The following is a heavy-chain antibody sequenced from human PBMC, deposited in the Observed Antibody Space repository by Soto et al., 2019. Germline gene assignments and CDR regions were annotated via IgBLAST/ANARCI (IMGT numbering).Heavy chain of an antibody. D-gene: IGHD6-25*01. CDR3: AKFFVETGSNSGWPWSFHY. Sequence: DVQLLESGGGLVQPRRSLRLPCAASGFTFSNYAMSCVRQAPGQGLDWVSAISGSGDTTYYADSVKGRFIISRDNSKNTVFLQMNSLRAEVAAVYFCAKFFVETGSNSGWPWSFHYWGQGTLVTVSS. V-gene: IGHV3-23*01. J-gene: IGHJ4*02. CDR2: ISGSGDTT. CDR1: GFTFSNYA.